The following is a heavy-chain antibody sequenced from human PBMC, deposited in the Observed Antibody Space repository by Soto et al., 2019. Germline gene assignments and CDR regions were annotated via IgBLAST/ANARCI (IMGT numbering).Heavy chain of an antibody. CDR3: ARIRLVGGTNRDQYFEY. J-gene: IGHJ4*02. CDR1: GFTFSEHY. CDR2: IKNKANSYST. Sequence: GGSLRLSCAASGFTFSEHYMDWVRQAPGQGLEWIGRIKNKANSYSTEYAASVQGRFTISRDDSKNSLYLQMNSLKTDDTAVYYCARIRLVGGTNRDQYFEYWGQGTLVTVSS. V-gene: IGHV3-72*01. D-gene: IGHD1-26*01.